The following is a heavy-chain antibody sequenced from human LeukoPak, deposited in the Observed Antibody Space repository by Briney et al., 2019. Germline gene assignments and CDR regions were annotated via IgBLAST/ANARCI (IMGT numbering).Heavy chain of an antibody. V-gene: IGHV1-69*04. CDR3: ARERRWLQYYFDY. J-gene: IGHJ4*02. D-gene: IGHD5-24*01. CDR1: GGTFSSYA. Sequence: GASVKVSCKASGGTFSSYAISWVRQAPGQGLEWMGRIIPILGIANYAQKFQGRVTITADKSTSTAYMELSSLRSEDTAVYYCARERRWLQYYFDYWGQGTLVTVSS. CDR2: IIPILGIA.